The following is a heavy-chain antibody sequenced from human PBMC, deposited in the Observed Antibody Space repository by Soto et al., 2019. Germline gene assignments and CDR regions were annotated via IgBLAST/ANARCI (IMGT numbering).Heavy chain of an antibody. Sequence: QVQLQESGPGLVKPSETLSLTCTVSGGSISGYYWSWIRQPPGKGLEWIGYIFYSGSTNYNPSLKSRVTISVDTSKNQFSLKLSSVTAADTAVFYCARGAAADAFDIWGQGTMFSVSS. V-gene: IGHV4-59*01. D-gene: IGHD6-13*01. CDR1: GGSISGYY. CDR2: IFYSGST. J-gene: IGHJ3*02. CDR3: ARGAAADAFDI.